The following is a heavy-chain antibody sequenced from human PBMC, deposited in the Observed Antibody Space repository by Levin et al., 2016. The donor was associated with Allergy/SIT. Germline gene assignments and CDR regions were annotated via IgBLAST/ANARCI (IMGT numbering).Heavy chain of an antibody. CDR1: GYTFTGYY. CDR3: ARDLPSMTTVTPDY. V-gene: IGHV1-2*02. J-gene: IGHJ4*02. CDR2: INPNSGGT. D-gene: IGHD4-17*01. Sequence: ASVKVSCKASGYTFTGYYMHWVRQAPGQGLEWMGWINPNSGGTNYAQKFQGRVTMTRDTSISTAYMELSRLRSDDTAVYYCARDLPSMTTVTPDYWGQGTLVTVSS.